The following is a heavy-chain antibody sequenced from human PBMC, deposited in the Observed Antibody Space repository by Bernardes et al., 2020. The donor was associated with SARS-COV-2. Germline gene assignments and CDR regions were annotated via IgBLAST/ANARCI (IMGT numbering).Heavy chain of an antibody. CDR3: ARDFGGNSDY. Sequence: GGSLRLSCAASGFSVSAYGMHWVRQVPGEGLVWVSRINEDGSITNYADSVKGRFTISRDIAKNKIYLQMNSLRTEDTAVYYCARDFGGNSDYCGQGTMVTVSS. J-gene: IGHJ4*02. CDR1: GFSVSAYG. D-gene: IGHD1-1*01. V-gene: IGHV3-74*01. CDR2: INEDGSIT.